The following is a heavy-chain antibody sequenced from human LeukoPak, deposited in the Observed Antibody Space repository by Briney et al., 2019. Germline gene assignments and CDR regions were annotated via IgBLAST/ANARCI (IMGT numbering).Heavy chain of an antibody. V-gene: IGHV4-34*01. CDR2: INHSGST. Sequence: SETLSLTCAAYGGSFSGYYWSWIRQPPGTGLEWIGEINHSGSTNYNTSLKSRVTISVDTSKNQFSLKLSSVTAAVTAVYYRARAGSVLYFWGQGTLVTVSS. CDR3: ARAGSVLYF. D-gene: IGHD2-8*01. CDR1: GGSFSGYY. J-gene: IGHJ4*02.